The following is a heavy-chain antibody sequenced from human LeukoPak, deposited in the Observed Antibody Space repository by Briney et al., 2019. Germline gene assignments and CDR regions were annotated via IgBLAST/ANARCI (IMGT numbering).Heavy chain of an antibody. Sequence: GASVKVSCKASGGTFSSYAISWVRQAPGQGLEWMGGIIPIFGTANYAQKFQGRVTITADKSTSTAYMELSSLSSEDTAVYYCARTDLAYCGGDCYSLPFQHWGQGTLVTVSS. V-gene: IGHV1-69*06. CDR3: ARTDLAYCGGDCYSLPFQH. CDR1: GGTFSSYA. J-gene: IGHJ1*01. CDR2: IIPIFGTA. D-gene: IGHD2-21*02.